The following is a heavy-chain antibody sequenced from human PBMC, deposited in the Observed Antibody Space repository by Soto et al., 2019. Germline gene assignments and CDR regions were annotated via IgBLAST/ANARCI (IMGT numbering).Heavy chain of an antibody. CDR2: INGDGTTT. V-gene: IGHV3-74*01. Sequence: EVQLVESGGGLVQPGGSLRLSCAASGFTFSSYWMHWVRQAPGKGLVWVSRINGDGTTTGYADFVKGRFSISRDSAKNTLYLQMNSLRAEDTAVYYCVRDLSVTTKFASWGQGTLVTVSS. CDR3: VRDLSVTTKFAS. CDR1: GFTFSSYW. D-gene: IGHD4-17*01. J-gene: IGHJ4*02.